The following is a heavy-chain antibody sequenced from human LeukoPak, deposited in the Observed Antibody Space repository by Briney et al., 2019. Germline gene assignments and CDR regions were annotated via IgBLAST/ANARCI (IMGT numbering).Heavy chain of an antibody. CDR2: IYTSGST. CDR1: GGSISSYY. J-gene: IGHJ6*03. V-gene: IGHV4-4*07. CDR3: ARGGDGYNFDYYYYYMDV. D-gene: IGHD5-24*01. Sequence: SETLSLTCTVSGGSISSYYWSWIRQPAGKGLEWIGRIYTSGSTNYNPSLKSRVNMSVDTSKNQFSLKLSSVTAADTAVYYCARGGDGYNFDYYYYYMDVWGKGTTVTVSS.